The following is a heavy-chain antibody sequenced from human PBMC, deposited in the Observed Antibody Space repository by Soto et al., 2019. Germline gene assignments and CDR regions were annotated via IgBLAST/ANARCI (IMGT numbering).Heavy chain of an antibody. Sequence: LSLTCTVSGGSXXSSSSYWGWIRQPPGKGLEWVGSIYYLGTTHYNPSLRSRVTISVDTSKNQFSLTVRSVTAADTAAYYCARHDYGDGFSYWGQGSQVTVSS. J-gene: IGHJ4*02. CDR1: GGSXXSSSSY. CDR2: IYYLGTT. V-gene: IGHV4-39*01. CDR3: ARHDYGDGFSY. D-gene: IGHD4-17*01.